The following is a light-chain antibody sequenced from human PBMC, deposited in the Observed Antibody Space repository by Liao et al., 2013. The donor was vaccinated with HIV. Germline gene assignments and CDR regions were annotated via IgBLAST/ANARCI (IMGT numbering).Light chain of an antibody. J-gene: IGLJ1*01. Sequence: SYELTQPPSVSVSPGQTASITCSGDKLGDKYACWYQQKPGQSPVLVIYENFKRPSGIPERFSGSFSGTTATLTISGTQVMDAADYYCQAWDRTSFSCVFGTGTKVTVL. CDR1: KLGDKY. V-gene: IGLV3-1*01. CDR3: QAWDRTSFSCV. CDR2: ENF.